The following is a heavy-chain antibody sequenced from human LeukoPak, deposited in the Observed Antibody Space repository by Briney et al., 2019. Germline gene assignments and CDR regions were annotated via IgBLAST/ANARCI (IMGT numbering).Heavy chain of an antibody. CDR1: GGSISSSGNY. CDR2: VHYTGTT. CDR3: AREGGPYRPLDY. V-gene: IGHV4-39*07. J-gene: IGHJ4*02. Sequence: SETLSLTCTVSGGSISSSGNYWGWVRQPPGKGPEWIGSVHYTGTTFYNPSLKSRVAISVDKSENHISLKLTSVTAADTAVYYCAREGGPYRPLDYSGQGTLVTVAS.